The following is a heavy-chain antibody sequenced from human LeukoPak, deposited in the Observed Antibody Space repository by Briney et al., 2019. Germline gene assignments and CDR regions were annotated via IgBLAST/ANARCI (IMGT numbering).Heavy chain of an antibody. CDR2: IYFSGST. CDR3: ARVQYYYMDV. J-gene: IGHJ6*03. V-gene: IGHV4-39*07. Sequence: NPSETLSLTCTVSGGSISSSRYYWGWIRQPPGKDLEWIGSIYFSGSTYYNPSLKSRVTISVDTSKNQFSLKLSSVTAADTAVYYCARVQYYYMDVWGKGTTVTVSS. CDR1: GGSISSSRYY.